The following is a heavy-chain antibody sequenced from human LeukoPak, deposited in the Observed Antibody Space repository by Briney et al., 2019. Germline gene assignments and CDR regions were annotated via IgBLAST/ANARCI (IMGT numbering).Heavy chain of an antibody. J-gene: IGHJ6*03. Sequence: ASVKVSCKASGYTFTSYDINWVRQATGQGLEWMGWMNPNSGNTGYAQKFQGRVTITRNTSISTAYMELSSLRSEDTAVYYCARDQSSSIFGAYYYMDVWGKGTTVTISS. V-gene: IGHV1-8*03. D-gene: IGHD3-3*02. CDR2: MNPNSGNT. CDR3: ARDQSSSIFGAYYYMDV. CDR1: GYTFTSYD.